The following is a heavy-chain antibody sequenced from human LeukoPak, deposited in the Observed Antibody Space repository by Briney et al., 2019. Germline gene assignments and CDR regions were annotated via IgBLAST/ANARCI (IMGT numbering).Heavy chain of an antibody. D-gene: IGHD3-22*01. CDR1: GFSLSTSGVG. CDR3: AHTTYFYDSSGYPRSFDI. J-gene: IGHJ3*02. V-gene: IGHV2-5*02. CDR2: IYWDDDK. Sequence: SGPTLVNPTQPLTLTCTFSGFSLSTSGVGVGWIRQPPGKALEWLALIYWDDDKRYSPSLKSRLTIAQDTSKNQVVLTMTNMDPVDTATYYCAHTTYFYDSSGYPRSFDIWGQGTMVTVSS.